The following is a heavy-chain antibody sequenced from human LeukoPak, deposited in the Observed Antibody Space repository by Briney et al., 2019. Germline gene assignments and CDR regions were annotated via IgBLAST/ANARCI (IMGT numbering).Heavy chain of an antibody. CDR1: GFTFSSYA. CDR2: ISGSGGST. CDR3: ARDLSSGVGAIPYYFDY. D-gene: IGHD1-26*01. J-gene: IGHJ4*02. V-gene: IGHV3-23*01. Sequence: PGGSLRLSCAASGFTFSSYAMSWVRQAPGKGLEWVSAISGSGGSTYYADSVQGRFTISRDNAKNSLYLQMNSLRAEDTAVYYCARDLSSGVGAIPYYFDYWGQGTLVTVSS.